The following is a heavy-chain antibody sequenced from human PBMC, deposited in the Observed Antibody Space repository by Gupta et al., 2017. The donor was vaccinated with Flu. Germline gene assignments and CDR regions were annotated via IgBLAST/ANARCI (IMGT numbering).Heavy chain of an antibody. CDR2: IRSNLYGGTT. V-gene: IGHV3-49*04. J-gene: IGHJ4*02. Sequence: EVQLVESGGGLVQTGRSLRLSCAASGFTFGDYVMSWVRQAPGKGLEWVGFIRSNLYGGTTEYATSVKGRFTISRDDSRSIAYLQMNSLKTEDTAVYYCTRVLSSNSDEKYYFDYWGQGTLVTVSS. CDR1: GFTFGDYV. D-gene: IGHD6-6*01. CDR3: TRVLSSNSDEKYYFDY.